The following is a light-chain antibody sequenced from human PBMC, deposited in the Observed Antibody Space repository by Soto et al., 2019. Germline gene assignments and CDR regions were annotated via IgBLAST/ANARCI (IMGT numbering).Light chain of an antibody. J-gene: IGKJ4*01. CDR2: AAS. V-gene: IGKV1-9*01. Sequence: DIQLTQSPSFLSASEGDRVTITCRASQAIGSYLGWYQQKPWRAPKLLIYAASTLPSGVPSRFSGSGSGTQFTLTISSLQPDDYATYYCQQVNSYPFTFGGGTEVEI. CDR1: QAIGSY. CDR3: QQVNSYPFT.